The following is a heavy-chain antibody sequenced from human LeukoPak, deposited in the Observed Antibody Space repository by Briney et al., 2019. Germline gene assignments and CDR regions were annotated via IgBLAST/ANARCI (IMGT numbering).Heavy chain of an antibody. J-gene: IGHJ6*03. CDR2: INNSGST. CDR3: ARGRYYYGSGTYYKRPYYYYYYMDV. D-gene: IGHD3-10*01. CDR1: GGSFSGYY. V-gene: IGHV4-34*01. Sequence: PSETLSLTCAVYGGSFSGYYWSWIRQPPGKGLEWIGEINNSGSTNYNPSLKSRVTISVDTSKNQFSLKLSSVTAADTAVYYCARGRYYYGSGTYYKRPYYYYYYMDVWGKGTTVTVSS.